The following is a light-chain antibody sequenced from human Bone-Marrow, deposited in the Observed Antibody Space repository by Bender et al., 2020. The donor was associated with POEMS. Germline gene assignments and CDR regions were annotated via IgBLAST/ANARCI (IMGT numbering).Light chain of an antibody. CDR3: CSYAGNYVV. J-gene: IGLJ2*01. V-gene: IGLV1-44*01. CDR2: SNY. Sequence: QSVLTQPPSASGTPGQSVIISCSGTDSNFGGNNVNWYQHLPGTAPRLVVYSNYQRPSGVPARFSGSKSGTSASLAISDIQSEDEADYYCCSYAGNYVVFGGGTKLTAL. CDR1: DSNFGGNN.